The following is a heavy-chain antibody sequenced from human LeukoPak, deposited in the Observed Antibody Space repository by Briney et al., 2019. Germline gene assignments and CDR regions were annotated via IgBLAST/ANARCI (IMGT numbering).Heavy chain of an antibody. CDR1: GYSFTSYW. J-gene: IGHJ6*02. D-gene: IGHD6-19*01. Sequence: GESLKISCKGSGYSFTSYWIGWVRQMPGEGLEWMGIIYPGDSDTRYSPSFQGQVTISADKSISTAYLQWSSLKASDTAMYYCARRGDEGSSGWFPRTDYYYYGMDVWGQGTTVTVSS. CDR3: ARRGDEGSSGWFPRTDYYYYGMDV. CDR2: IYPGDSDT. V-gene: IGHV5-51*01.